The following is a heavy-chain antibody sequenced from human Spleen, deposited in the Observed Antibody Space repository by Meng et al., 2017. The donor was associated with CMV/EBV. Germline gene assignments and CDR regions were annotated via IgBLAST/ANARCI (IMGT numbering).Heavy chain of an antibody. Sequence: ESLKISCAASGFTFDDYGMSWVRQSPGKGLEWVSGINWNGASTGYADSVKGRFTISRDNAKNSLYLQMNSLRAEDTALYYCARAPRPAGMDVWGQGTTVTVSS. CDR3: ARAPRPAGMDV. J-gene: IGHJ6*02. CDR1: GFTFDDYG. CDR2: INWNGAST. V-gene: IGHV3-20*04.